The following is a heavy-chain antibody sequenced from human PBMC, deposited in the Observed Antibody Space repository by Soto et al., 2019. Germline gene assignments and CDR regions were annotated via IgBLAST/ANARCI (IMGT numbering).Heavy chain of an antibody. CDR1: GGCISSYY. CDR2: IYYSGST. D-gene: IGHD3-9*01. CDR3: ARLDEYYDILTGYRPYGLAV. J-gene: IGHJ6*02. V-gene: IGHV4-59*08. Sequence: SETLSLTCTVSGGCISSYYWSWIRQPPGKGLEWIGYIYYSGSTNYNPSLKSRVTISVDTSKNQFSLKLSSVTAADTAVYYCARLDEYYDILTGYRPYGLAVWGQGTTVPVSS.